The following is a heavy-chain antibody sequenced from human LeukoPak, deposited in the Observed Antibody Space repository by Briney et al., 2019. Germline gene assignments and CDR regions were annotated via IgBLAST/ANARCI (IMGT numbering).Heavy chain of an antibody. J-gene: IGHJ4*02. V-gene: IGHV4-59*08. Sequence: SETLSLTWTVAGGSISSYYWSWIRQPPGKGLEWIGYIYYSGSTNYNPSLKSRVTISVDTSKNQFSLKLSSVTAADTAVYYCARLGSGWYSIFDYWGQGTLVTVSS. D-gene: IGHD6-19*01. CDR2: IYYSGST. CDR3: ARLGSGWYSIFDY. CDR1: GGSISSYY.